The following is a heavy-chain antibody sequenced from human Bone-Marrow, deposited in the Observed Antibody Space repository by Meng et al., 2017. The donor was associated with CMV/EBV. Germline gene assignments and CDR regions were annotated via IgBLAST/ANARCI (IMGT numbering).Heavy chain of an antibody. D-gene: IGHD3-16*01. Sequence: GESLKISCAASGFTFSSYAMHWVRQAPGKGLEWVAVISYDGSNKYYGDSVKGRFTISRDNSKNTLYLQMNSLRAEDTAVYYCASWGRGMDVWGQGTTVTVSS. CDR3: ASWGRGMDV. V-gene: IGHV3-30*04. J-gene: IGHJ6*02. CDR2: ISYDGSNK. CDR1: GFTFSSYA.